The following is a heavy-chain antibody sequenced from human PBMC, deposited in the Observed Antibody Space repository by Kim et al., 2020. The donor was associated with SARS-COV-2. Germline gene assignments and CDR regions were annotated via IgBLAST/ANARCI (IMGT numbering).Heavy chain of an antibody. CDR2: SRDKASDYTT. J-gene: IGHJ3*02. Sequence: GGSLRLSCAASGFTFSDRYMDWVRQAPGKGLEWVGRSRDKASDYTTEYAASVKGRFTITRDDSKTLVFLQMDSLKTEDTAMYYCARGDSSGWAEAFDIWGQGTMVTVSS. D-gene: IGHD3-22*01. V-gene: IGHV3-72*01. CDR1: GFTFSDRY. CDR3: ARGDSSGWAEAFDI.